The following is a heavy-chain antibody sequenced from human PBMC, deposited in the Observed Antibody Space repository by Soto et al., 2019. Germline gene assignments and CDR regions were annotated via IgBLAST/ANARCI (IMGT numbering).Heavy chain of an antibody. CDR3: ARHQADIVVVPAAMPYYYYYMDV. J-gene: IGHJ6*03. CDR2: IYYSGGT. CDR1: GGSISSYY. D-gene: IGHD2-2*01. Sequence: PSETLSLTCTVSGGSISSYYWSWIRQPPGKGLEWIGYIYYSGGTNYNPSLKSRVTISVDTSKNQFSLKLSSVTAADTAVYYCARHQADIVVVPAAMPYYYYYMDVWGKGTTVTVSS. V-gene: IGHV4-59*08.